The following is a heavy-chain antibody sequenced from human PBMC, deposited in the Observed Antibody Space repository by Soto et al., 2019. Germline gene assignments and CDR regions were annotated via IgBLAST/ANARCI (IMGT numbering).Heavy chain of an antibody. Sequence: GSLRLSFAASGFTFSSYWMSWVRQAPGKGLEWVANIKQDGSEKYYVDSVKGRFTISRDNAKNSLYLQMNSLRAEDTAVYYCARGGGLYVFGVVYLNIPYYYYRNVGGKGPRVTVP. D-gene: IGHD3-3*01. CDR1: GFTFSSYW. CDR3: ARGGGLYVFGVVYLNIPYYYYRNV. J-gene: IGHJ6*03. CDR2: IKQDGSEK. V-gene: IGHV3-7*01.